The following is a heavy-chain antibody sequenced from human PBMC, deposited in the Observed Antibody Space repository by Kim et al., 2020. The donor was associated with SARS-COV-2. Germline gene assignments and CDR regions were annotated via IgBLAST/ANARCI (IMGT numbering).Heavy chain of an antibody. V-gene: IGHV1-46*01. CDR2: INPSGGST. CDR1: GYTFTSYY. J-gene: IGHJ6*02. CDR3: AREGPVVTSYDILTGDYYGMDV. Sequence: ASVKVSCKASGYTFTSYYMHWVRQAPGQGLEWMGIINPSGGSTSYAQKFQGRVTMTRDTSTSTVYMELSSLRSKDTAVYYCAREGPVVTSYDILTGDYYGMDVWGQGTTVTVSS. D-gene: IGHD3-9*01.